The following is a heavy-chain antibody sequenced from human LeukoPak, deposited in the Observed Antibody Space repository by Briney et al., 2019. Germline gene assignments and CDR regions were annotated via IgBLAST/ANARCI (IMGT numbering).Heavy chain of an antibody. CDR3: ARDMVATGDYYYGMDV. D-gene: IGHD5-12*01. V-gene: IGHV4-39*07. CDR1: GGSISSSSYY. Sequence: SETLSLTCTVSGGSISSSSYYWGWIRQPPGKGLEWIGSIYYSGSTYYNPSLKSRVTISVDTSKNQFSLKLSSVTAADTAVYYCARDMVATGDYYYGMDVWGQGTTVTVSS. CDR2: IYYSGST. J-gene: IGHJ6*02.